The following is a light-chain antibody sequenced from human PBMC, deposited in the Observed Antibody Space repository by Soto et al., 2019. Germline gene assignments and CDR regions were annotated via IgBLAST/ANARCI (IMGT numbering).Light chain of an antibody. V-gene: IGLV1-44*01. CDR2: SNN. CDR1: SSNIGSNS. CDR3: ATWDDSLNGVI. J-gene: IGLJ2*01. Sequence: QSVPTQPPSASGTPGQRVTITCSGSSSNIGSNSVNWYQQLPGTAPKVLIYSNNQRPSGVPDRFSGSKSGTSASLAISGLQSEDEADYYGATWDDSLNGVIFGGGTKLTVL.